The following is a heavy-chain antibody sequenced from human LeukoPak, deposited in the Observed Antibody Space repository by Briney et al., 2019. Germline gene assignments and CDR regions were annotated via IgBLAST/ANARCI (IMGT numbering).Heavy chain of an antibody. CDR3: ARLVTINTVTTARYWYFDL. V-gene: IGHV4-39*01. D-gene: IGHD4-17*01. J-gene: IGHJ2*01. Sequence: PSETLSLTCTVSSGSISSRSYYWGWIRQPPGKGLEWIGSSYYSGSTYYNPSLKSRVTISVDTSKNQFSLKLSSVTAADTAVYFCARLVTINTVTTARYWYFDLWGRGTLVTVSS. CDR2: SYYSGST. CDR1: SGSISSRSYY.